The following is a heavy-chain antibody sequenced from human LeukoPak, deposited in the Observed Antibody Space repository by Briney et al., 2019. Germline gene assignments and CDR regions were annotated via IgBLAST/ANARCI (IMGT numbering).Heavy chain of an antibody. CDR2: FDPEDGET. D-gene: IGHD1-26*01. CDR3: ARSLSGGGPTTS. CDR1: GYTLTELS. Sequence: ASVKVSCKVSGYTLTELSMHWVRQAPGKGLEWMGGFDPEDGETIYAQKFQGRVTMTEDTSTDTAYMELSSLRSEDTAVYYCARSLSGGGPTTSWGQGTLVTVSS. V-gene: IGHV1-24*01. J-gene: IGHJ4*02.